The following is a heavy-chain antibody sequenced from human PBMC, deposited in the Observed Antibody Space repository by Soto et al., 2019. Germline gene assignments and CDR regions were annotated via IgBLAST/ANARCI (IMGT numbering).Heavy chain of an antibody. J-gene: IGHJ4*02. CDR2: IIPILGTA. CDR1: GGIFSTST. V-gene: IGHV1-69*08. D-gene: IGHD5-12*01. CDR3: ARDLTIGSDYSRYDVIDY. Sequence: QVQLVQSGAEVKKPGSSVKVSCKASGGIFSTSTFTWVRQAPGQGLEWMGRIIPILGTADYAQKFQGRVTLTADKSTSTAYMELSSLGSEDTAVFYCARDLTIGSDYSRYDVIDYWGQGTLVTVSS.